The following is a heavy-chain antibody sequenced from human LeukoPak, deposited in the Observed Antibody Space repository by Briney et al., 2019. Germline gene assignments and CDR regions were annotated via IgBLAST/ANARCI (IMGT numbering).Heavy chain of an antibody. D-gene: IGHD3-10*01. CDR3: ARSMVRGVAYYFDY. Sequence: AGGSLRLSCAASGFTFSSYWMSWVRQAPGKGLEWVANIKQDGSEKYYVDSVKGRFTISRDNAKNSLYLQMNSLRAEDTAVYYCARSMVRGVAYYFDYWGQGTLVTVSS. CDR2: IKQDGSEK. CDR1: GFTFSSYW. J-gene: IGHJ4*02. V-gene: IGHV3-7*01.